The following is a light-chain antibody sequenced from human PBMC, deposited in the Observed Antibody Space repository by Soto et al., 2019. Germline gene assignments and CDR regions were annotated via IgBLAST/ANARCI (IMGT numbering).Light chain of an antibody. CDR1: SSNIGAGYD. J-gene: IGLJ2*01. CDR2: GNS. CDR3: SSYTSSSTLPNVV. V-gene: IGLV1-40*01. Sequence: QSVLTQPPSVSGAPGQRVTISCTGSSSNIGAGYDVHWYLHLPGTAPKLLIFGNSHRPSGVPDRFSASKSGTSASLAITGLQAEDEADYYCSSYTSSSTLPNVVFGGGTKVTVL.